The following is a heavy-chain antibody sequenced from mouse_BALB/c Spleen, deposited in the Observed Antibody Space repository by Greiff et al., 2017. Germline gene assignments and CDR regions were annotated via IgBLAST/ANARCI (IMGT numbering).Heavy chain of an antibody. CDR2: IDPANGNT. CDR1: GFNIKDTY. J-gene: IGHJ4*01. Sequence: VQLKESGAELVKPGASVKLSCTASGFNIKDTYMHWVKQRPEQGLEWIGRIDPANGNTKYDPKFQGKATITADTSSITAYLQLSSLTSEDTAVYYCARYLLGRYAYYAMDYWGQGTSVTVSS. V-gene: IGHV14-3*02. D-gene: IGHD2-14*01. CDR3: ARYLLGRYAYYAMDY.